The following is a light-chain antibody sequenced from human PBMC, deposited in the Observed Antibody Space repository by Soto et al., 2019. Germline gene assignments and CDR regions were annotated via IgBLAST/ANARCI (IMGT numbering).Light chain of an antibody. J-gene: IGLJ1*01. CDR3: CSYAGSHTYV. CDR2: EDN. Sequence: QSALTQPASVSGSPGQSITISCTGTSSDVGSYNLVSWYQQHPGKAPKLVIYEDNERPSGVSNRCSAAKSGNTASLTISGLQAEDEADYYCCSYAGSHTYVFGSGTKVTVL. V-gene: IGLV2-23*01. CDR1: SSDVGSYNL.